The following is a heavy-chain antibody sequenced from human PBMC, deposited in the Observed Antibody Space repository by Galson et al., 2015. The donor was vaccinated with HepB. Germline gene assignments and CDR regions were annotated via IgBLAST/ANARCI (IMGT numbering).Heavy chain of an antibody. CDR2: IFHTGNT. J-gene: IGHJ5*02. D-gene: IGHD3-10*01. Sequence: TLSLTCHISGGSITTGGYYWSWIRQHPDKGLEWIGNIFHTGNTKYNPSFKSRVSMSVDTSKNQFSLTLHSVTAADTAVYFCAREITLVGGVMNWFDPWGRGTLVGVSS. CDR3: AREITLVGGVMNWFDP. CDR1: GGSITTGGYY. V-gene: IGHV4-31*03.